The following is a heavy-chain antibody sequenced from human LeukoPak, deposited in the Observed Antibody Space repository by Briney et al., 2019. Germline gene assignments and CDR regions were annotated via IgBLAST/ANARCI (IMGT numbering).Heavy chain of an antibody. V-gene: IGHV4-4*07. CDR3: ARATRAAGFYYYYYYMDV. CDR1: GGSTSSYY. D-gene: IGHD6-13*01. CDR2: IYTSGST. Sequence: SETLSLTCTVSGGSTSSYYWSWIRQPAGKGLEWIGRIYTSGSTNYNPSLKSRVTMSVDTSKNQFSLKLSSVTAADTAVYYCARATRAAGFYYYYYYMDVWGKGTTVTVSS. J-gene: IGHJ6*03.